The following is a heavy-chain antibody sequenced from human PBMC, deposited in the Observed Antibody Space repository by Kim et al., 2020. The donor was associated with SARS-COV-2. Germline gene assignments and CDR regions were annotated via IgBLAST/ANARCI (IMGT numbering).Heavy chain of an antibody. D-gene: IGHD4-4*01. CDR3: ARDHQYSIDY. V-gene: IGHV6-1*01. CDR2: TYYRSKWYN. J-gene: IGHJ4*02. CDR1: GDRVSGDSVA. Sequence: SQTLSLTCAXXGDRVSGDSVAWTWIRQSPSRGLEWLGRTYYRSKWYNDYAVSVKSRITISPDTSKNQFSLQLNSVAPEDTAVYYCARDHQYSIDYWGQGTLVTVSS.